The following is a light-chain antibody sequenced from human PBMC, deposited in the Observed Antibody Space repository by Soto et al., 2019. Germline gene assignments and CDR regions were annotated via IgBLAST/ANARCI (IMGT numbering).Light chain of an antibody. J-gene: IGKJ3*01. CDR2: AAS. Sequence: DIPMTQSPSSVSASVGDRVTITCRASQGISSWLAWYQQKPGKAPKLLIYAASSLQSGVPSRFSGSGSGTXXXXXXXSLQPEDFATYYCQQANSFPFTFGPGTKVDIK. V-gene: IGKV1-12*01. CDR1: QGISSW. CDR3: QQANSFPFT.